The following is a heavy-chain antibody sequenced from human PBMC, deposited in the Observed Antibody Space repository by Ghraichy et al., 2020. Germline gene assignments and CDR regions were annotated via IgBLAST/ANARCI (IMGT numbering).Heavy chain of an antibody. Sequence: GESLNISCAASGSPLSSNWMSWVRQAPGKGLEWLANIKQDGSEKNYVDSVKGRFTISRDNDKNSLYLQMNSLRAEDTALYYCARDKKGKGGFDYWGQGTLVTVSS. J-gene: IGHJ4*02. CDR1: GSPLSSNW. CDR3: ARDKKGKGGFDY. V-gene: IGHV3-7*03. D-gene: IGHD3-10*01. CDR2: IKQDGSEK.